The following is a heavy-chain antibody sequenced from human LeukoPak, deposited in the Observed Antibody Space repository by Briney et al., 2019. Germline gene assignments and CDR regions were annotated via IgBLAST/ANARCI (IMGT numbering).Heavy chain of an antibody. CDR1: GYTFTSYG. Sequence: VASVKVSCKASGYTFTSYGISWVRQAPGQGLEWLEWISGYNGKTMYVQKLQGRVTMTTDTSTSTGYMGLRSLRSDDTDLYYCAREWLHPRDSDAFDIWGRGTMVTVSS. CDR3: AREWLHPRDSDAFDI. J-gene: IGHJ3*02. CDR2: ISGYNGKT. D-gene: IGHD5-24*01. V-gene: IGHV1-18*01.